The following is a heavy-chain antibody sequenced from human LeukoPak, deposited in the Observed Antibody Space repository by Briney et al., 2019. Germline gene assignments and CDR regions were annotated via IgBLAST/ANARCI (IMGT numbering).Heavy chain of an antibody. Sequence: PGGSLRLSCAASGFTFSSYGMHWVRQAPGKGLEWVAVMCYDGSNKYYADSVKGRFTISRDNSKNTLYLQMNSLRAEDTAVYYCAKNAAAGTFGFDPWGQGTLVTVSS. D-gene: IGHD6-13*01. V-gene: IGHV3-33*06. CDR3: AKNAAAGTFGFDP. CDR1: GFTFSSYG. CDR2: MCYDGSNK. J-gene: IGHJ5*02.